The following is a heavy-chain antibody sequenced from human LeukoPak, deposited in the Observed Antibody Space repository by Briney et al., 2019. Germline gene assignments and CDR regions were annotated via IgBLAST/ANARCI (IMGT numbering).Heavy chain of an antibody. D-gene: IGHD6-19*01. CDR3: ARPLAVAGTTSTDAFDI. Sequence: ASVKVSCKASGGTFSSYAISWVRQAPGQGLEWMGGIIPIFGTANYAQKFQGGVTITADESTSTAYMELSSLRSEDTAVYYCARPLAVAGTTSTDAFDIWGQGTMVTVSS. J-gene: IGHJ3*02. CDR2: IIPIFGTA. V-gene: IGHV1-69*13. CDR1: GGTFSSYA.